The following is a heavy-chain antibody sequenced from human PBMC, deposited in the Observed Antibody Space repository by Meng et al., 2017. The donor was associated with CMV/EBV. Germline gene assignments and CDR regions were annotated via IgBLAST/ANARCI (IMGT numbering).Heavy chain of an antibody. D-gene: IGHD3-22*01. CDR2: IYTRGST. CDR1: GGCISSYY. V-gene: IGHV4-4*07. J-gene: IGHJ4*02. CDR3: ARGGLYYYDSSGHFDY. Sequence: QESGPGLVKPSETPSLTCTVSGGCISSYYWSWIRQPAGKGLEWIGRIYTRGSTNYNPPLKSRVTMSVDTSKNQFSLKLSSVTAADTAVYYCARGGLYYYDSSGHFDYWGQGTLVTRLL.